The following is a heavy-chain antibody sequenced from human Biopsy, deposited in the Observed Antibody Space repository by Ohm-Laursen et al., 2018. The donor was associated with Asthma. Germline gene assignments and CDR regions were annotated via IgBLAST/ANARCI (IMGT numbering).Heavy chain of an antibody. Sequence: GTLSLTCAVSGGSMSSSSYYWGWIRQPPGKGLEWMGSISYTGSAYHNPSLKSRVAVSVDTSKNHFSLKLSSVTAADTAVYYCARHWDWGSFFDYWGQGTPVTVSS. CDR1: GGSMSSSSYY. CDR3: ARHWDWGSFFDY. J-gene: IGHJ4*02. V-gene: IGHV4-39*01. CDR2: ISYTGSA. D-gene: IGHD7-27*01.